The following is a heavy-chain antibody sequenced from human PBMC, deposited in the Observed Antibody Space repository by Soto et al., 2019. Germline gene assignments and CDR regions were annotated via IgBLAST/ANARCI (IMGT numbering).Heavy chain of an antibody. J-gene: IGHJ4*02. CDR1: GITFTNAW. V-gene: IGHV3-15*01. Sequence: EVQLVESGGDLVKPGGCLRLSCAASGITFTNAWMSWVRQAPGEGLEWVGRIKNKADGGTADYAAPVRGRFTISRDDSKNTLFLQMNSLETEDTAVYYCTTDPGDYEDFWGQGTLVTVSS. CDR3: TTDPGDYEDF. D-gene: IGHD4-17*01. CDR2: IKNKADGGTA.